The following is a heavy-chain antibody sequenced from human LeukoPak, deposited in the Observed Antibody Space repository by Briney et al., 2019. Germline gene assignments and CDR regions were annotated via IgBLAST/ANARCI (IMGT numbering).Heavy chain of an antibody. CDR3: AITADYGDYGDALDI. V-gene: IGHV1-2*06. D-gene: IGHD4-17*01. Sequence: ASVKVSCKASGYTFTGYYMHWVRQAPGQGLEWMGRINPNSGGTNYAQKFQGRVTMTRDTSISTAYMELSRLRFDDTAVYYCAITADYGDYGDALDIWGQGTMVTVSS. J-gene: IGHJ3*02. CDR1: GYTFTGYY. CDR2: INPNSGGT.